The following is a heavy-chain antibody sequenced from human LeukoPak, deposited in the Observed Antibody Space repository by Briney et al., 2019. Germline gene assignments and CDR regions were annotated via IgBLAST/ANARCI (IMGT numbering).Heavy chain of an antibody. V-gene: IGHV3-30*18. J-gene: IGHJ3*02. Sequence: PGRSLILSCAASGFSFSNYGMHWVRQAPGKGLEWGAVISYDGSNKYYADSVKGRFTISRDNSKNTLYLQMNSLRTEDTAVYYCAKKFDSSGLAGAFDIWGQGTMVTVSS. CDR1: GFSFSNYG. D-gene: IGHD6-19*01. CDR2: ISYDGSNK. CDR3: AKKFDSSGLAGAFDI.